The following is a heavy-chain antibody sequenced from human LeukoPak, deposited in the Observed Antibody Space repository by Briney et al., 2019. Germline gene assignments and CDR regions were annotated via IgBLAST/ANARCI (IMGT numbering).Heavy chain of an antibody. V-gene: IGHV4-30-4*08. J-gene: IGHJ3*02. D-gene: IGHD3-10*01. CDR1: GGSISSGDYY. CDR2: IYYSGST. CDR3: AKGTSYGSGRGGDAFDI. Sequence: PSETLSLTFTVSGGSISSGDYYWSWIRQPPGKGLEWIGYIYYSGSTYYNPSLKSRVTISVDTSKNQFSLKLSSVTAADTAVYYCAKGTSYGSGRGGDAFDIWGQGTMVTVSS.